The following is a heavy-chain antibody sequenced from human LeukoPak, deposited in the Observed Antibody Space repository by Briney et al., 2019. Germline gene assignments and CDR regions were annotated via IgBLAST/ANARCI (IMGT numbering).Heavy chain of an antibody. CDR1: GFTFSSYA. CDR3: AEVNIVVVTADAFDI. D-gene: IGHD2-21*02. J-gene: IGHJ3*02. Sequence: PGGSPRLSCAASGFTFSSYAMSWVRQAPGKGLEWVSAISGSGGSTYYADSVKGRFTISRDNSKNTLYLQMNSLRAEDTAVYYCAEVNIVVVTADAFDIWGQGTMVTVSS. CDR2: ISGSGGST. V-gene: IGHV3-23*01.